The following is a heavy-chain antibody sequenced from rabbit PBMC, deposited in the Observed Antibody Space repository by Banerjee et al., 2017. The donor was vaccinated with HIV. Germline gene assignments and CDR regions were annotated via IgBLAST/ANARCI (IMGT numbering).Heavy chain of an antibody. V-gene: IGHV1S40*01. CDR3: ARDFNL. Sequence: QSLEESGGDLVKPEGSLTLTCKASGVDLSSNHYMCWVRQAPGKGLEWIGCIGFGNGNTGYATWAKGRFTISKTSSTTVTLQITSLTAADTATYFCARDFNLWGPGTLVTVS. J-gene: IGHJ4*01. CDR2: IGFGNGNT. CDR1: GVDLSSNHY.